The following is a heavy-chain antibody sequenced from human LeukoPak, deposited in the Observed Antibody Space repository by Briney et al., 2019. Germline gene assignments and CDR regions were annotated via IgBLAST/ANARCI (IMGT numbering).Heavy chain of an antibody. V-gene: IGHV1-2*02. D-gene: IGHD3-16*02. J-gene: IGHJ4*02. Sequence: ASVKVSCKASGYTFTGYYMHWVRQAPGQGLEWMGWINPNSGGTNYAQKFQGRVTMTRDTSISTAYMELSRLRSVDTAVYYCARSPLYDYVWGSYRHPFDYWGQGTLVTVSS. CDR2: INPNSGGT. CDR1: GYTFTGYY. CDR3: ARSPLYDYVWGSYRHPFDY.